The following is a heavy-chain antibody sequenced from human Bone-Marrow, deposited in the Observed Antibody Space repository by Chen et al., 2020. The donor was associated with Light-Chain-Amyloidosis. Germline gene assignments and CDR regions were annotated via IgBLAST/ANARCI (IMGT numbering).Heavy chain of an antibody. D-gene: IGHD2-8*02. CDR2: IVGDGRST. CDR3: AKSPRYSTGRFDY. J-gene: IGHJ4*02. CDR1: GFTSDDYA. V-gene: IGHV3-43*02. Sequence: EVQLVESGGGVVQPGGSLTLSCAASGFTSDDYAMHWVRQAPGKGLEWVSLIVGDGRSTYYADSVKGRFTISRDNNKNSLSLQMNSLKSEDTALYYCAKSPRYSTGRFDYWGQGTLVTVSS.